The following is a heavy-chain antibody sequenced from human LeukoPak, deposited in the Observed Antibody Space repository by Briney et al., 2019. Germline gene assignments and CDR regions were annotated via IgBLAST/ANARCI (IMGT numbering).Heavy chain of an antibody. D-gene: IGHD3-16*02. CDR1: GFSFSSYS. Sequence: GGSLRLSCAASGFSFSSYSINWVRQAPGKGLEWVSYISGSGKYIYYADSVKGRFTISRDNAKNSLFLQMHSLRAEDTAMYYCVRDRLLADLSGFEGMDVWGQGTTVTVSS. J-gene: IGHJ6*02. CDR3: VRDRLLADLSGFEGMDV. V-gene: IGHV3-21*01. CDR2: ISGSGKYI.